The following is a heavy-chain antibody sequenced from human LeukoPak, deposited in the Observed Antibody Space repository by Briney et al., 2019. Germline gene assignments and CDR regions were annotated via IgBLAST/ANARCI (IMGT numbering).Heavy chain of an antibody. D-gene: IGHD1-7*01. V-gene: IGHV3-30-3*01. CDR3: ARWTNYHAFDI. Sequence: GGSLRLSCAASGFTFTTYSIHWVRQAPGKGLEWVAVISSDGSNKYYAHSVKGRFTISRDNAKNSLYLQMNSLRAEDTAVYYCARWTNYHAFDIWGQGTMVTVSS. CDR2: ISSDGSNK. J-gene: IGHJ3*02. CDR1: GFTFTTYS.